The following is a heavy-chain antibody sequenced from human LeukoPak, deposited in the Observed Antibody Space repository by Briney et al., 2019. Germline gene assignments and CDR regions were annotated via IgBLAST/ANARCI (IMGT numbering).Heavy chain of an antibody. J-gene: IGHJ4*02. CDR2: INPSGGST. D-gene: IGHD6-13*01. Sequence: VASVKVSCKASGYTFTSYYMHWVRQAPGQGLEWMGIINPSGGSTSCAQKFQGRVTMTRDTSASTVYMELSSLRSEDTAVYSCARDQGGGGIGYFDYWGQGTLVTVSS. V-gene: IGHV1-46*01. CDR1: GYTFTSYY. CDR3: ARDQGGGGIGYFDY.